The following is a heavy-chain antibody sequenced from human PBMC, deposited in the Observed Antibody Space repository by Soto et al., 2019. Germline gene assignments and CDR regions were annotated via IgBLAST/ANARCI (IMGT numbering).Heavy chain of an antibody. V-gene: IGHV1-18*04. Sequence: QVQLVQSGGEVRKPGASVKVSCKSSGYTFTSYGVSWVRQAPGQGLEWLGWISVYTGNTKQAQKFQDRVNLTTEASTSTASRELRNLRADDTAVYYWARERCTTDNCYTHPFDVWGQVTTVTVSS. CDR2: ISVYTGNT. CDR1: GYTFTSYG. J-gene: IGHJ6*02. CDR3: ARERCTTDNCYTHPFDV. D-gene: IGHD2-8*01.